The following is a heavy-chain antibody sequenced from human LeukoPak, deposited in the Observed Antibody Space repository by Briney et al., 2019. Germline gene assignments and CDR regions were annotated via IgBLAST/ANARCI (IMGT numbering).Heavy chain of an antibody. D-gene: IGHD6-6*01. V-gene: IGHV3-9*01. CDR1: GFTFDDYA. J-gene: IGHJ4*02. Sequence: GGSLRLSCAASGFTFDDYALHWVRQAPGKGLEWVSGISWNSGSIGYADSVKGRFTISRDNAKNSLYLQMNSLRAEDTALYYCAKDMIEYSSSWLDYWGQGTLVTVSS. CDR3: AKDMIEYSSSWLDY. CDR2: ISWNSGSI.